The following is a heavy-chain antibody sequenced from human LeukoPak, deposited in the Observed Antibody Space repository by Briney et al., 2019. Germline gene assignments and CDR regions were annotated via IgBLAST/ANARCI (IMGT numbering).Heavy chain of an antibody. D-gene: IGHD2-21*01. J-gene: IGHJ4*02. CDR3: ARHSDMNATPIPDY. Sequence: GESLNISYQGSGYAFPSYWIGWVRQMPGKGLEWMGITYPGDSDTRYSPSSQGQVTISVDKSISTAHLQWSSLKASDTAMYYCARHSDMNATPIPDYWGQGTLVTVSS. CDR2: TYPGDSDT. V-gene: IGHV5-51*01. CDR1: GYAFPSYW.